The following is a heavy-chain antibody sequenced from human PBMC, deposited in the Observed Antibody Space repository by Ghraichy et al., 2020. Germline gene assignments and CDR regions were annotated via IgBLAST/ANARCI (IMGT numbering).Heavy chain of an antibody. Sequence: SETLSLTCAVSGGSISSSNWWSWVRQPPGKGLEWIGEIYHSGSTNYNPSLKSRVTISVDKSKNQFSLKLSSVTAADTAVYYCARGLFGLRLGELSLWGFDPWGQGTLVTVSS. D-gene: IGHD3-16*02. J-gene: IGHJ5*02. CDR3: ARGLFGLRLGELSLWGFDP. CDR2: IYHSGST. CDR1: GGSISSSNW. V-gene: IGHV4-4*02.